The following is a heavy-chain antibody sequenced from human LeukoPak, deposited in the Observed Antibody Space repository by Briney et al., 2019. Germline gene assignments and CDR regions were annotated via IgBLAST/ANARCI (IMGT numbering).Heavy chain of an antibody. CDR2: MYTGGST. J-gene: IGHJ4*02. CDR1: GGSISSSSYF. Sequence: SETLSLTCTVSGGSISSSSYFWGWIRQPPGKGLEWIGSMYTGGSTYYNPSLKSRVTISVGSSKNQFALKLNSVTAADTAVYYCASNERYCSGGNCYPRYFDYWAGEPWSPSPQ. V-gene: IGHV4-39*01. CDR3: ASNERYCSGGNCYPRYFDY. D-gene: IGHD2-15*01.